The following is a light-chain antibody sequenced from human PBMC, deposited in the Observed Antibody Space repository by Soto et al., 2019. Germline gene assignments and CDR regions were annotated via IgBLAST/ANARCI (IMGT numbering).Light chain of an antibody. CDR3: QQYGSSPLT. CDR2: GAS. V-gene: IGKV3-20*01. J-gene: IGKJ4*01. CDR1: QSVSNNY. Sequence: DIGVTRSRGTVSLSPGERATLSCRASQSVSNNYLAWYQQKPGQAPRLLIYGASNRATGIPDRFSGSGSGTDFTLTISILEPEDFAVYYCQQYGSSPLTFGGGTKVDIK.